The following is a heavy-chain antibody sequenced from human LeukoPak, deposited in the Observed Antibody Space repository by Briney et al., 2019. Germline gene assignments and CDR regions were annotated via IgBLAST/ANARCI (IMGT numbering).Heavy chain of an antibody. D-gene: IGHD4-11*01. CDR3: ARDHTETSSLNFRNYYYYGMDI. V-gene: IGHV4-31*03. CDR1: GGSIRSGDYS. CDR2: IYYSGSA. Sequence: SETLSLTCTVSGGSIRSGDYSWNWIREHPGEGLEWVGYIYYSGSAYYNTSLTSRVTMSVDTSKNQFSLKLSSVTAADTAIYYCARDHTETSSLNFRNYYYYGMDIWGQGTTVIVSS. J-gene: IGHJ6*02.